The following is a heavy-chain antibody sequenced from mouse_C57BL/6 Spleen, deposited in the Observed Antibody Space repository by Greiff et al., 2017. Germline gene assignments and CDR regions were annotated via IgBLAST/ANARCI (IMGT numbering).Heavy chain of an antibody. V-gene: IGHV1-55*01. D-gene: IGHD2-2*01. CDR2: IYPGSGST. CDR1: GYTFTSYW. Sequence: QVQLKQPGAELVKPGASVKMSCKASGYTFTSYWITWVKQRPGQGLEWIGDIYPGSGSTNYNEKFKSKATLTVDTSSSTAYMQLSSLTSEDSAVYYCAREYYGYDEKKFWFAYRGQGTLVTVAA. J-gene: IGHJ3*01. CDR3: AREYYGYDEKKFWFAY.